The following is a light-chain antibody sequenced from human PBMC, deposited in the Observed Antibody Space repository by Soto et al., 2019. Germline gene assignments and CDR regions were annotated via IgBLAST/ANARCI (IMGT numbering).Light chain of an antibody. V-gene: IGLV1-44*01. CDR3: AAGDDSLNGYV. CDR2: SNN. Sequence: QSVLTQPPSASGTPGQRVTISCSGSSSNIGSNTVNWYQQLPGTAPKLLIYSNNQRPSGVPDRFSGSKSGTSDSLAISGLQSEDEADYYCAAGDDSLNGYVFGTGTKLTVL. J-gene: IGLJ1*01. CDR1: SSNIGSNT.